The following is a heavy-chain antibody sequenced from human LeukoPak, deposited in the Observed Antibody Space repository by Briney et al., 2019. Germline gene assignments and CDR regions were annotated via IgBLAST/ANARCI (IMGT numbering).Heavy chain of an antibody. CDR1: EFTFSSFV. Sequence: GGSLRLSCAASEFTFSSFVMIWVRQAPGGGLEWVSAITGGGVSTYHADSVKGGFTISRDNSKSTLYRQMNSLRVEDTAVYYCAKGSAGSRPYYFDYWGQGTLVTVSS. D-gene: IGHD6-13*01. J-gene: IGHJ4*02. CDR2: ITGGGVST. CDR3: AKGSAGSRPYYFDY. V-gene: IGHV3-23*01.